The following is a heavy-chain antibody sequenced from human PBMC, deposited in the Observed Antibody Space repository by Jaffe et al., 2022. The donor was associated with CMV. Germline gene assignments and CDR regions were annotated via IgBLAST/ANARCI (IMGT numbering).Heavy chain of an antibody. CDR1: GGSFSGYY. CDR3: ARLRGSHKPLAFDI. J-gene: IGHJ3*02. V-gene: IGHV4-34*01. D-gene: IGHD3-9*01. Sequence: QVQLQQWGAGLLKPSETLSLTCAVYGGSFSGYYWSWIRQPPGKGLEWIGEINHSGSTNYNPSLKSRVTISVDTSKNQFSLKLSSVTAADTAVYYCARLRGSHKPLAFDIWGQGTMVTVSS. CDR2: INHSGST.